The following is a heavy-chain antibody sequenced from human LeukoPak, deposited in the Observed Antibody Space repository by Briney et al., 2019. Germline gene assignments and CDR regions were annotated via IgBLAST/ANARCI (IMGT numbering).Heavy chain of an antibody. D-gene: IGHD3-3*01. Sequence: TGGSLRLSCAASGFTFSSYWMHWVRQAPGKGLVWVSRINSDGSCTSYADSVKGRFTISRDNAKNTLYLQMNSLRAEDTAVYYCARGPSVASYSENAFDIWGQGTMVTVSS. J-gene: IGHJ3*02. CDR1: GFTFSSYW. CDR3: ARGPSVASYSENAFDI. V-gene: IGHV3-74*01. CDR2: INSDGSCT.